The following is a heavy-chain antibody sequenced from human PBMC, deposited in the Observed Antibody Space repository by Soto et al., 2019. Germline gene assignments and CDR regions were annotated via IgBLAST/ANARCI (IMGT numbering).Heavy chain of an antibody. CDR3: AVFEASGPLDV. Sequence: PGWSLRLSCASSGFTFNTYNMTWCRQAPGKGLEWVALISSSCKTIYYAAPMKARFTIPRDNAKNPLYLQMNSLRDEDTAVYYCAVFEASGPLDVWGQGTPVTVSS. CDR1: GFTFNTYN. J-gene: IGHJ6*02. D-gene: IGHD3-10*01. V-gene: IGHV3-48*02. CDR2: ISSSCKTI.